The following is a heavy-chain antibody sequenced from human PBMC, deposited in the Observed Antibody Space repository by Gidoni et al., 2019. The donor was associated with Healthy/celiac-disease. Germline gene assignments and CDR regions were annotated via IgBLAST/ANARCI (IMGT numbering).Heavy chain of an antibody. D-gene: IGHD5-18*01. V-gene: IGHV3-7*01. CDR1: TISSFW. CDR3: ARDGYGGGYFDL. CDR2: IKQDGSEK. J-gene: IGHJ2*01. Sequence: TISSFWMSWVSQAPGKGLEWVANIKQDGSEKYYVDSVTGRFTISSDNAKNSLYLQMNSLRAEDTAVYYCARDGYGGGYFDLWGRGTLVTVSS.